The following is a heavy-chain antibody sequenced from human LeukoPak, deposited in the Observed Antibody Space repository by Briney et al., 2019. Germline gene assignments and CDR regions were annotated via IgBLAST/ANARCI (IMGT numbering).Heavy chain of an antibody. Sequence: PSETLSLTYTVSGGSISSSSYYWGWIRQPPGKGLEWIGSIYYSGSTYYNPSLKSRVTISVDTSKNQFSLKLSSVTAADTAVYYCASLALAVAGTGGLDYWGQGTLVTVSS. V-gene: IGHV4-39*01. CDR2: IYYSGST. CDR3: ASLALAVAGTGGLDY. CDR1: GGSISSSSYY. D-gene: IGHD6-19*01. J-gene: IGHJ4*02.